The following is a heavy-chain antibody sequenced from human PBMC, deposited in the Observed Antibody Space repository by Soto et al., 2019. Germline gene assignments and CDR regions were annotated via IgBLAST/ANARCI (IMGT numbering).Heavy chain of an antibody. Sequence: PSETLSLTCTVSGGSIDSYYWTWVRQPPGKGLEWTGYVYFSGSANYNPSLKSRVTISVDTSKNQFSLKLSSVTAADTAVYYCARRYSGYGDYWGQGTLVTVSS. V-gene: IGHV4-59*08. D-gene: IGHD5-12*01. CDR1: GGSIDSYY. J-gene: IGHJ4*02. CDR3: ARRYSGYGDY. CDR2: VYFSGSA.